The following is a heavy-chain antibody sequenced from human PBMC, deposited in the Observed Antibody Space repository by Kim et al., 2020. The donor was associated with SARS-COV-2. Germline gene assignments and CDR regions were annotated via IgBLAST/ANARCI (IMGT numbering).Heavy chain of an antibody. J-gene: IGHJ6*02. D-gene: IGHD3-22*01. CDR2: ISYDGSNK. V-gene: IGHV3-30*04. CDR3: ARDRITMIVVVITGSTNYGMDV. Sequence: GGSLRLSCAASGFTFSSYAMHWVRQAPGKGLEWVAVISYDGSNKYYADSVKGRFTISRDNSKNTLYLQMNSLRAEDTAVYYCARDRITMIVVVITGSTNYGMDVWGQGTTVTVSS. CDR1: GFTFSSYA.